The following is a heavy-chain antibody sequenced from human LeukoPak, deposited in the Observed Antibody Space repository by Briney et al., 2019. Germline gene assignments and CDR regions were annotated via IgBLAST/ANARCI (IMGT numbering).Heavy chain of an antibody. D-gene: IGHD6-19*01. CDR1: GDSVSSNSAA. CDR3: ARDRGAVAGTGWFDP. Sequence: SQTLSLTCAISGDSVSSNSAAWNWIRQSPSRGLEWLGRTCYRSKWYNDYAVSVKSRITINPDTSKNQFSLQLNSVTPGDTAVYYCARDRGAVAGTGWFDPWGQGTLVTVSS. J-gene: IGHJ5*02. CDR2: TCYRSKWYN. V-gene: IGHV6-1*01.